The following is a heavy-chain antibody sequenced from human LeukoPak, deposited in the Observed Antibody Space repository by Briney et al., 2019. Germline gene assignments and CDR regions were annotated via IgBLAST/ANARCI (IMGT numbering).Heavy chain of an antibody. CDR3: ARTGYSPWRGVIAFVY. CDR2: INHSGST. V-gene: IGHV4-34*01. J-gene: IGHJ4*02. CDR1: GGSFSGYY. Sequence: SETLSLTCAVYGGSFSGYYWSWLRQPPGKGLEWIGEINHSGSTNYNPSLKSRVTISVDTSKNQFSLKLSSVTAADTAVYYCARTGYSPWRGVIAFVYWGQGTLVTVSS. D-gene: IGHD3-10*01.